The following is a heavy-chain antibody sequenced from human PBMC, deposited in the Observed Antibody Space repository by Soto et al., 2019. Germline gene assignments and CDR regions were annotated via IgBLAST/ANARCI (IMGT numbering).Heavy chain of an antibody. CDR2: IYYSGST. D-gene: IGHD3-3*01. CDR1: GGSISSGGYY. V-gene: IGHV4-31*03. CDR3: ARTRTGITIFGVVSYNWFDP. Sequence: SETLSLTCTVSGGSISSGGYYWSWIRQHPGKGLEWIGYIYYSGSTYYNPSLKSRVTISVDTSKNQFSPKLSSVTAADTAVYYCARTRTGITIFGVVSYNWFDPWGQGTLVTVSS. J-gene: IGHJ5*02.